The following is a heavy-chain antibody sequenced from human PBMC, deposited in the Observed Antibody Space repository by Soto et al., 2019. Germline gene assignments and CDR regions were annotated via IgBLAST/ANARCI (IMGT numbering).Heavy chain of an antibody. J-gene: IGHJ4*02. CDR3: TRLHTYACDY. CDR2: IRSKANSYAT. CDR1: GFTFSGSA. D-gene: IGHD2-2*01. V-gene: IGHV3-73*01. Sequence: EVQLVESGGGLVQPGGSLKLSCAASGFTFSGSAMHWVLQASGKGLEWVGRIRSKANSYATAYAASVKGRFTISRDDSKNTEYLQMNSLKTEDTAVYYCTRLHTYACDYWGQGTLVTVSS.